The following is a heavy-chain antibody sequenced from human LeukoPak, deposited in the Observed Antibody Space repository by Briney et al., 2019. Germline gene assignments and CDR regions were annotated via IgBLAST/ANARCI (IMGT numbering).Heavy chain of an antibody. J-gene: IGHJ4*02. CDR3: ARDNPGSGWTQCFDY. CDR2: INQDAGGK. Sequence: GGSLRLSCEASGFIFSNYWMSWVRQAPGKGLEWVANINQDAGGKYYVDSVKGRFTISRENAKSSLYLQMNSLRAEDTAVYYCARDNPGSGWTQCFDYWGQGTLVTVSS. CDR1: GFIFSNYW. D-gene: IGHD6-19*01. V-gene: IGHV3-7*05.